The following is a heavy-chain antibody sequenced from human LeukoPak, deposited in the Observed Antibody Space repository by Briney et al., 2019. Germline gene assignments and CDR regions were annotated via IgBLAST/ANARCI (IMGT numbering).Heavy chain of an antibody. CDR3: ARDLLDSFDI. Sequence: SQTLSLTCAISGDSVSSNSAAWNWIRQSPSRGLEWLGRTYYTSKWFNDYAVSVKSRITINPETSKNQFSLQLNSVPPEDTAVYYCARDLLDSFDIWGQGTMVTVSS. CDR2: TYYTSKWFN. J-gene: IGHJ3*02. V-gene: IGHV6-1*01. CDR1: GDSVSSNSAA.